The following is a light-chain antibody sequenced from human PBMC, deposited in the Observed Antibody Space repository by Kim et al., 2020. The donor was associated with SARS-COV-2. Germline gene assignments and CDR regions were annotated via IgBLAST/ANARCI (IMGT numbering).Light chain of an antibody. CDR1: QSVTSSY. J-gene: IGKJ4*01. Sequence: LSPGESATLSCRASQSVTSSYLAWYQQKPGQTPRLLIYGASNRATGIPDRFSGSGSGTDFTLTISRLEPEDFAVYYCQQYGDSPRFGGGTKVDIK. V-gene: IGKV3-20*01. CDR3: QQYGDSPR. CDR2: GAS.